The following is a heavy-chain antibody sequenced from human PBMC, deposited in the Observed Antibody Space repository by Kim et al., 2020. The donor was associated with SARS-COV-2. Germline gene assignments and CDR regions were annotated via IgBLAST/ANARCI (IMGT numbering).Heavy chain of an antibody. J-gene: IGHJ6*02. D-gene: IGHD1-26*01. CDR3: TKRAGVAGSDIYGMDV. Sequence: GGSLRLSCAASGFTFRNYGMHWVRQAPGKGLEWVALIWYDGSNKYYVDSVKGRFTISRDNSKNTLYLQMNSLRVEDTAVYYCTKRAGVAGSDIYGMDVWGQGTTVSVSS. CDR2: IWYDGSNK. CDR1: GFTFRNYG. V-gene: IGHV3-33*06.